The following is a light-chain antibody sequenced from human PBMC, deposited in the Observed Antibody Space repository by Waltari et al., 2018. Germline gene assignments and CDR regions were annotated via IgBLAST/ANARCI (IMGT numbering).Light chain of an antibody. J-gene: IGKJ5*01. Sequence: EIVLTQSPATLSLSPGERATLSCRASQSVIDYVAWYQQKPGQAPRLLIYCASNMATGIPARLSGSGSETDSTLTISSLELEDFAVYYGQQRSNWRRTFGKGTRLEIK. V-gene: IGKV3-11*01. CDR3: QQRSNWRRT. CDR2: CAS. CDR1: QSVIDY.